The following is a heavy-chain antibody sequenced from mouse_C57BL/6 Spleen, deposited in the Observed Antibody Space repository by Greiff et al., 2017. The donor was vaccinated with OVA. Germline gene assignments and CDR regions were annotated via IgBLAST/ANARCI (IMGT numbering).Heavy chain of an antibody. CDR3: TRSYDYDLYYAMDY. Sequence: SGAELVRPGASVTLSCKASGYTFTDYEMHWVKQTPVHGLEWIGAIDPETGGTAYNQKFKGKAILTADKSSSTAYMELRSLTSEDSAVYDCTRSYDYDLYYAMDYWGQGTSVTVSS. V-gene: IGHV1-15*01. CDR2: IDPETGGT. J-gene: IGHJ4*01. CDR1: GYTFTDYE. D-gene: IGHD2-4*01.